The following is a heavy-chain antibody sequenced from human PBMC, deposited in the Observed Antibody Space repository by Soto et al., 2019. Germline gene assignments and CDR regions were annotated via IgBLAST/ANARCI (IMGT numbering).Heavy chain of an antibody. CDR2: IYYSGST. CDR3: ARGGIAAAARPGC. D-gene: IGHD6-13*01. J-gene: IGHJ4*02. V-gene: IGHV4-31*01. CDR1: GGSISSGGYY. Sequence: QVQLQESGPGLVKPSQTLSLTCTVSGGSISSGGYYWSWIRQHPGKGLEGIGYIYYSGSTSYNPSLKSLVTMSVDTSKNQFALTLSSVTAAATAVCYCARGGIAAAARPGCWGQGTRVPVSS.